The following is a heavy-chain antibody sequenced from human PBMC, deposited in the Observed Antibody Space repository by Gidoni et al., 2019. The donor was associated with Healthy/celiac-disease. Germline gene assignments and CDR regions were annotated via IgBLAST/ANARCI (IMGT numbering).Heavy chain of an antibody. J-gene: IGHJ6*03. CDR1: GGSFSGYY. V-gene: IGHV4-34*01. CDR3: ARWGDYYDSSGYKRPRGYYYMDV. D-gene: IGHD3-22*01. CDR2: INHSGST. Sequence: QVQLQQWGAGLLKPSETLSLTCAVYGGSFSGYYWSWLRQPPGKGLEWIGEINHSGSTNYNPSLKSRVTISVDTSKNQFSLKLSSVTAADTAVYYCARWGDYYDSSGYKRPRGYYYMDVWGKGTTVTVSS.